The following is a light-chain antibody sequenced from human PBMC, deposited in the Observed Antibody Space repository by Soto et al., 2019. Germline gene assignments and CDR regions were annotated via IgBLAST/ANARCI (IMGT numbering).Light chain of an antibody. CDR3: QQYGSLPFT. J-gene: IGKJ5*01. Sequence: EILLTQSPGTLSLPPGERATLSCRASQRVSSGYLAWYQQKPGQAPRLLIFDASSRATGIPDRFSGSGSGTDFTLTINRLEPEDFAVYYCQQYGSLPFTFGQGTRLEIK. V-gene: IGKV3-20*01. CDR1: QRVSSGY. CDR2: DAS.